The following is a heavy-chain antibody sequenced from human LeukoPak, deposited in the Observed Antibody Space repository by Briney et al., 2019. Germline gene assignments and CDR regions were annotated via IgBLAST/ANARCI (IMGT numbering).Heavy chain of an antibody. J-gene: IGHJ6*03. V-gene: IGHV4-34*01. CDR1: GCSFSNYY. CDR2: INHSGGT. D-gene: IGHD1-1*01. Sequence: PSETLSLTCAVYGCSFSNYYWSWIRQPPGKGLEWIGEINHSGGTNYNPSPKTRVTRLVNATNNQFSPMQSSMTSADTALYYCASILRYSGHYYYMDVWGKGTTVTVSS. CDR3: ASILRYSGHYYYMDV.